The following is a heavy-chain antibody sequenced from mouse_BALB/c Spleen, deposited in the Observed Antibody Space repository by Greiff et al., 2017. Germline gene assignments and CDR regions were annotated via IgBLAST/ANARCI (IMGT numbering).Heavy chain of an antibody. J-gene: IGHJ3*01. D-gene: IGHD2-4*01. V-gene: IGHV5-6-4*01. CDR2: ISSGGSYT. CDR3: TREDYDYDGSFAY. Sequence: EVKLMESGGGLVKPGGSLKLSCAASGFTFSSYTMSWVRQTPEKRLEWVATISSGGSYTYYPDSVKGRFTISRDNAKNTLYLQMSSLKSEDTAMYYCTREDYDYDGSFAYWGQGTLVTVSA. CDR1: GFTFSSYT.